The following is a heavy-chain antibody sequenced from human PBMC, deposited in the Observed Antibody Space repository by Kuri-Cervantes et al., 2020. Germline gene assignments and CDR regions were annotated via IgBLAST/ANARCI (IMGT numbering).Heavy chain of an antibody. D-gene: IGHD3-10*01. CDR1: GGSISSGSYY. CDR2: IYTSGST. J-gene: IGHJ4*02. Sequence: SETLSLTCTVSGGSISSGSYYWSWIRQPAGKGLEWIGRIYTSGSTNYNPSLKSRVTISVDTSKNQFSLNLNSVTAADTAVYYCARDNLWFGECVFDYWGQGTLVTVSS. CDR3: ARDNLWFGECVFDY. V-gene: IGHV4-61*02.